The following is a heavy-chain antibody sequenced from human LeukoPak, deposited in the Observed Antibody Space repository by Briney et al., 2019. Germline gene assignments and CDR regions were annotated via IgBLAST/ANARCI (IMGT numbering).Heavy chain of an antibody. V-gene: IGHV4-59*01. CDR2: VYYTGNT. Sequence: SETLSLTCTVSGGSFEHYYWSWIRQPPGKGLEFLGYVYYTGNTDYSPFLKSRLTISPDTAKNQFSRNLRSVSAADTAIYYCASHRRSHGAEYWGQGTLVTVSS. CDR1: GGSFEHYY. CDR3: ASHRRSHGAEY. D-gene: IGHD5-18*01. J-gene: IGHJ4*02.